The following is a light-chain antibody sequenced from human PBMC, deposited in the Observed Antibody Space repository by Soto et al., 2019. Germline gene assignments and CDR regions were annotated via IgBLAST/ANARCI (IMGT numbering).Light chain of an antibody. CDR2: GAS. Sequence: EIVLTQSPGTLSLSPGERATLSCRASQSVASSSLAWYHQKPGQAPRLLIYGASSRATGIPDRFSGSGSGRDFTLTISRLEPDDFAVYYCQQYVTSPQTFGQGTKVEIK. CDR3: QQYVTSPQT. CDR1: QSVASSS. J-gene: IGKJ1*01. V-gene: IGKV3-20*01.